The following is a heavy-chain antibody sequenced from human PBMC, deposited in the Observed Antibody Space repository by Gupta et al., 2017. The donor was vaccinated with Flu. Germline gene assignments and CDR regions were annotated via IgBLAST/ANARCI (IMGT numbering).Heavy chain of an antibody. J-gene: IGHJ4*02. D-gene: IGHD6-13*01. CDR3: ARGEGGSSWAPPDN. CDR2: IHSSGGTI. Sequence: SDYYMSWIRQAPGKGLEWVSYIHSSGGTIYYADSVKSRFTISRDNGKNSLYLQMNSLRVEDTAVYYCARGEGGSSWAPPDNWGQGTLVTVSS. V-gene: IGHV3-11*01. CDR1: SDYY.